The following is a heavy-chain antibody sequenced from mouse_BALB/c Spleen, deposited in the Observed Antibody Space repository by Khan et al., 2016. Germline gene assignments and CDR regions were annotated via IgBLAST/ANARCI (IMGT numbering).Heavy chain of an antibody. D-gene: IGHD2-14*01. V-gene: IGHV1-87*01. Sequence: QVQLQQSGAELARPGASVKLSCKASGYTFTNYWMQWVKQRPGPGLEWIGTIYPGDGDTRYTQKFKGKATLTADKSSSTAYMQLSSLASEDSAVYYCVRSGGYMYEAWFAYWGQGTLVPVSA. CDR1: GYTFTNYW. CDR3: VRSGGYMYEAWFAY. J-gene: IGHJ3*01. CDR2: IYPGDGDT.